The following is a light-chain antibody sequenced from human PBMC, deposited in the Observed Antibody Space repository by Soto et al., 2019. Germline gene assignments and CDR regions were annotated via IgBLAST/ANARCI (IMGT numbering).Light chain of an antibody. CDR2: DVS. J-gene: IGLJ2*01. Sequence: QSALTQPASVSGSLGQSITISCTGTSSDVGGYNYVSWYQQHPGKAPKPMIYDVSNRPSGVSNRFSGSKSGDTASLTISGLQAEDEADYYCSSYTSSSTLVFGGGTKLTVL. CDR1: SSDVGGYNY. V-gene: IGLV2-14*01. CDR3: SSYTSSSTLV.